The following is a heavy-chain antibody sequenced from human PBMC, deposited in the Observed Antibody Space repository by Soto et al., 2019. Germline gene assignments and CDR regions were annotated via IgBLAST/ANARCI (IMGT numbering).Heavy chain of an antibody. Sequence: ASVKVSRKASGYSYTSYGISWGRQAPGQGLEWMGWISAYNGNTNYAQKLQGRVTMTTDTSTSTAYMELRSLRSDDTAVYYCARGTYSGSYYFDYWGQGTLVTVSS. CDR3: ARGTYSGSYYFDY. J-gene: IGHJ4*02. CDR2: ISAYNGNT. D-gene: IGHD1-26*01. V-gene: IGHV1-18*01. CDR1: GYSYTSYG.